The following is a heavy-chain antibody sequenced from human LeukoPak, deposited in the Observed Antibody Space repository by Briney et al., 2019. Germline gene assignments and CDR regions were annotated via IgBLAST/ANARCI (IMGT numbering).Heavy chain of an antibody. V-gene: IGHV3-48*01. CDR2: IRSSSSTI. CDR1: GFTFSSYS. CDR3: ATALI. D-gene: IGHD3-16*01. Sequence: GGPLRLSCAASGFTFSSYSMNWVRQAPRKGLEWVSYIRSSSSTIYYADSVKGRFTISRDNAKNSLYLQMNSLRAEDTAVYYCATALIWGQGTLVAVSS. J-gene: IGHJ4*02.